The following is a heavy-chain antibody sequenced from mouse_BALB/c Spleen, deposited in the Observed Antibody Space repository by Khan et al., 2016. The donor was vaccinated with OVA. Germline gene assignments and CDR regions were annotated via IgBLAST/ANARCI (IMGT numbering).Heavy chain of an antibody. V-gene: IGHV14-3*02. CDR3: ASDYGDPFAY. Sequence: VQLKQSGAELVKPGASVKLSCSASGFNIKDTYIHWMKQRPEQGLEWIGRIDPANDDAKYGPKFQAKATLTADTSSNTAYLQLSSLTSEDTAVYYSASDYGDPFAYWGQGTLVSVSA. CDR1: GFNIKDTY. CDR2: IDPANDDA. D-gene: IGHD2-13*01. J-gene: IGHJ3*01.